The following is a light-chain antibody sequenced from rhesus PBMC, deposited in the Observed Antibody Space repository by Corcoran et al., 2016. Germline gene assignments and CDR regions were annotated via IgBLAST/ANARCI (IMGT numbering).Light chain of an antibody. Sequence: DIQMTQSPSSLSASIGDTVTITCRASQSISNYLAWYQQLPGKAPKLLIYRASTLQSGVPSRFTGSGSGTDFTLTISSLGPEDVAVYFCPQESNWSHSFGQGTKVEIK. CDR3: PQESNWSHS. CDR2: RAS. J-gene: IGKJ2*01. CDR1: QSISNY. V-gene: IGKV1-22*01.